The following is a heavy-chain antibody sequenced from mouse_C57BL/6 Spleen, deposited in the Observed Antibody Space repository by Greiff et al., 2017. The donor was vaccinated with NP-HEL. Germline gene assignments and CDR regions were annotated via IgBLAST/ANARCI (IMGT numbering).Heavy chain of an antibody. CDR3: SRTLGREYFDY. V-gene: IGHV1-76*01. CDR2: IYPGSGNT. Sequence: QVQLKESGAELVRPGASVKLSCKASGYTFTDYYINWVKQRPGQGLEWIARIYPGSGNTYCNEKFKGKATLTAEKSSSTAYMQLSSLTSEDSAVDFCSRTLGREYFDYWGQGTTLTVSS. J-gene: IGHJ2*01. D-gene: IGHD4-1*01. CDR1: GYTFTDYY.